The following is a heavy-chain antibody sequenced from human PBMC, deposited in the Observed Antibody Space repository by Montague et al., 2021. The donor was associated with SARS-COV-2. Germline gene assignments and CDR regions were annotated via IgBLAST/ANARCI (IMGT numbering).Heavy chain of an antibody. CDR3: ARDRPYYYGSGVPGYYGMDV. D-gene: IGHD3-10*01. CDR1: GFTFSSYA. Sequence: SLRLSCAASGFTFSSYALHWVRQAPGKGLEWVAVISYDGSNKYHVDSVKGRFTISRDNSKNTLYLQMNSLRAEDTAVYYCARDRPYYYGSGVPGYYGMDVWGQGTTVTVSS. CDR2: ISYDGSNK. J-gene: IGHJ6*02. V-gene: IGHV3-30*04.